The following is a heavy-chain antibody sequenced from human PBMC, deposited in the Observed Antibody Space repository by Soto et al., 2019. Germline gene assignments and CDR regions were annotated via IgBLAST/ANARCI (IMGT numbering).Heavy chain of an antibody. J-gene: IGHJ5*02. CDR2: IYYSGST. D-gene: IGHD2-2*02. CDR3: ARQVPAAIRLGWFDP. V-gene: IGHV4-39*01. Sequence: SETLSLTCTVSGGSISRSTYYWGWIRQPPGKGLEWLGSIYYSGSTYYRPSLKSRVTISVDTSKNQFSLKLSSVTAADTAVYYCARQVPAAIRLGWFDPWGQGTLVTVSS. CDR1: GGSISRSTYY.